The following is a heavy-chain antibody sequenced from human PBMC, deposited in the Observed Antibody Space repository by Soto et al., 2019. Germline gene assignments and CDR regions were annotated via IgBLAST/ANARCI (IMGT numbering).Heavy chain of an antibody. CDR3: AKDKVVVITTHY. J-gene: IGHJ4*02. CDR2: ISYDGSNK. Sequence: QVQLVESGGGVVQPGRSLRLSCAASGFTFSSYGMHWVRQAPGKGLEWVAVISYDGSNKYYADSLKGRFTISRDNSKNTLYLQMNSLRAEDTAVYYCAKDKVVVITTHYWGQGNLVTVSS. V-gene: IGHV3-30*18. D-gene: IGHD3-22*01. CDR1: GFTFSSYG.